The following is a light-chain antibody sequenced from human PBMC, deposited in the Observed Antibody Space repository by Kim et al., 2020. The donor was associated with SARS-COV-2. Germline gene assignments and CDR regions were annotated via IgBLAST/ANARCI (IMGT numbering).Light chain of an antibody. CDR3: RSYTSSSTVV. CDR1: SSDVGGYNY. V-gene: IGLV2-14*03. J-gene: IGLJ2*01. CDR2: DVT. Sequence: QSALTQPASVSGSPGQSITISCTGISSDVGGYNYVSWYQQHPGKAPKLMIYDVTHRPSGVSNRFSGSKSGNTASLTISGLQAEDEANYYCRSYTSSSTVVFGGGTQLTVL.